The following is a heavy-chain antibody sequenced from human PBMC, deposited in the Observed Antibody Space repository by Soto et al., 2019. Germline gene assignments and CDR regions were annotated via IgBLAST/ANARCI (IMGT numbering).Heavy chain of an antibody. CDR3: AKDRQQHPRPDAFDI. CDR1: GFTFSSYA. D-gene: IGHD6-13*01. V-gene: IGHV3-23*01. J-gene: IGHJ3*02. Sequence: GGFLRLSCAASGFTFSSYAMSWVRQAPGKGLEWVSAISGSGGSTYYADSVKGRFTISRDNSKNTLCLQMNSLRAEDTAVYYCAKDRQQHPRPDAFDIWGQGTMVTVSS. CDR2: ISGSGGST.